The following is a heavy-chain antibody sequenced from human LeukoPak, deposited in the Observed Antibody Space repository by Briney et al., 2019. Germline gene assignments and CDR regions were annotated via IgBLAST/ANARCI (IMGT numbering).Heavy chain of an antibody. CDR1: GGSVSSGSYY. CDR3: ASDTRYSSSWYFYGS. J-gene: IGHJ4*02. Sequence: SETLSLTCTVSGGSVSSGSYYWSWIRQPPGKGLEWIGYIYYSGSTNYNPSLKSRVTISVDTSKNQFFLKLSSVTAADTAVYYCASDTRYSSSWYFYGSWGQGTLVTVSS. CDR2: IYYSGST. D-gene: IGHD6-13*01. V-gene: IGHV4-61*01.